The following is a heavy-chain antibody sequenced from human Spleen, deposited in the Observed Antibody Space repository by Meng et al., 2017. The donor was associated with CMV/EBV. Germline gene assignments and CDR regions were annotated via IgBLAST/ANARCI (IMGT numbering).Heavy chain of an antibody. J-gene: IGHJ4*02. Sequence: CAALVFTFSCSALNWVRRAPGKVLRWVSVIYSGGSSTYYADSVKGRFTISRDNSKNTLYLQMNSLRAEDTAVYYCAKVGLAAYYFDYWGQGTLVTVSS. V-gene: IGHV3-23*03. D-gene: IGHD6-6*01. CDR2: IYSGGSST. CDR3: AKVGLAAYYFDY. CDR1: VFTFSCSA.